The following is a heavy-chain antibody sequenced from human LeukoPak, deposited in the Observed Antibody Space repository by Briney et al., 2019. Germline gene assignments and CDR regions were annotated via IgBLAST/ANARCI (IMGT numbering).Heavy chain of an antibody. Sequence: SETLSLTCTVSGGSISSSTYYWGWIRQPPGKGLEWFGGISHRGNTYYNPSLRSRATISVDTSKNQLSLKLSSVTAADTAVYYCARLYEGKRPPDYWGQGTLVTVSS. J-gene: IGHJ4*02. CDR1: GGSISSSTYY. CDR2: ISHRGNT. D-gene: IGHD2-8*01. CDR3: ARLYEGKRPPDY. V-gene: IGHV4-39*01.